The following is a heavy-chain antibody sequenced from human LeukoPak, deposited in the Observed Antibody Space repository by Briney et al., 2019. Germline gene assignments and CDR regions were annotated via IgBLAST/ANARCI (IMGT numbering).Heavy chain of an antibody. Sequence: SQTLSLTCTVSGGSISSGSYYWSWIRPPAGKGLEWIGRIYTSGSTNYNPSLKSRVTISVDTSKNQFSLKLSSVTAADTAVYYCARDRGGSSGWYGFDYWGQGTLVTVSS. J-gene: IGHJ4*02. V-gene: IGHV4-61*02. CDR2: IYTSGST. CDR1: GGSISSGSYY. D-gene: IGHD6-19*01. CDR3: ARDRGGSSGWYGFDY.